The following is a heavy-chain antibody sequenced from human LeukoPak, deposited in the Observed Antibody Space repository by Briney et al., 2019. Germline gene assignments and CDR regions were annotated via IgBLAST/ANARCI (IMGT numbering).Heavy chain of an antibody. J-gene: IGHJ4*02. Sequence: ASVKVSCKASGSTFSSYAISWVRQAPGQGLEWMGRIIPILGIANYAQKFQGRVTITADKSTSTAYMELSSLRSEDTAVYYCARANDYTPGCFDYWGQGTLVTVSS. D-gene: IGHD4-11*01. CDR1: GSTFSSYA. CDR3: ARANDYTPGCFDY. CDR2: IIPILGIA. V-gene: IGHV1-69*04.